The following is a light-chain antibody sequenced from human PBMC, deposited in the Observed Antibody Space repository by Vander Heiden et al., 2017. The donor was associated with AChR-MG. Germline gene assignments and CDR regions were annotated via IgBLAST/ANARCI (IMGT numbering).Light chain of an antibody. Sequence: QSALTQPASVSGSTGQAITISSTGTSPDVGAYNYVSWAPHHPGKDPKVVIYEVSNRPSGVSNRFSGSKSGNTESLTISGLRAEDEADDYCSSSTTSSTVIFGGGTKLT. CDR3: SSSTTSSTVI. V-gene: IGLV2-14*01. CDR2: EVS. CDR1: SPDVGAYNY. J-gene: IGLJ2*01.